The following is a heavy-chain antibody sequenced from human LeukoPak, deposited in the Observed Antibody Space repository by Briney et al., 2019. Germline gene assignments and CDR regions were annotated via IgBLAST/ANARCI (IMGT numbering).Heavy chain of an antibody. CDR3: ARYWGSRGLDY. CDR2: IYTSGST. Sequence: SQTLSLTCTVSGGSISSGSYYWSWIRQPAGKGLEWIGRIYTSGSTNYNPSLKSRVTISVDTSKNQFSLKLSSVTAADAAVYYCARYWGSRGLDYWGQGTQVTVAS. D-gene: IGHD6-13*01. V-gene: IGHV4-61*02. J-gene: IGHJ4*02. CDR1: GGSISSGSYY.